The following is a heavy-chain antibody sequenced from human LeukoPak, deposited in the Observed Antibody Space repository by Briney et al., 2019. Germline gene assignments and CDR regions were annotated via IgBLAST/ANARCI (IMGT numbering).Heavy chain of an antibody. CDR2: ISTYNGDT. CDR3: ACYSSKTSSWYTEFDY. D-gene: IGHD1-1*01. CDR1: GHFFKPDA. V-gene: IGHV1-18*01. Sequence: GASVVVSLNAPGHFFKPDATLWVRPAPGQGLEWMGWISTYNGDTNYAQKFQGRVTITKDTSASTAYMELRSLRSDDTAVYSCACYSSKTSSWYTEFDYWGQGALVTVSS. J-gene: IGHJ4*02.